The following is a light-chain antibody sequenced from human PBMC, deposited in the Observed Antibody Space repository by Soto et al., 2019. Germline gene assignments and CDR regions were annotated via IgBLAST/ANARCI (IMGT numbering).Light chain of an antibody. CDR1: RTDVADGYDY. CDR2: DVS. V-gene: IGLV2-14*03. J-gene: IGLJ1*01. CDR3: TSYTRGTPFYV. Sequence: QSALTQPASVSGSPGQSIAISCTGVRTDVADGYDYVSWYQQHPGQAPQLIIYDVSNRPSGVSDRFSGSKSGNTASLTISGLQAEDEAEYYCTSYTRGTPFYVSGPGPKLTVL.